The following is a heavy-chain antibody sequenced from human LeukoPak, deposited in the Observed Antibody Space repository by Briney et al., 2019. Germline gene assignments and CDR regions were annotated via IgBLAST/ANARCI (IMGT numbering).Heavy chain of an antibody. J-gene: IGHJ6*03. D-gene: IGHD4-11*01. V-gene: IGHV4-59*01. CDR3: ARSMTTYYYYYYMDV. CDR1: GGSISTYY. CDR2: IYYNGST. Sequence: SETLSLTCTVSGGSISTYYWSWIRQPPGKGLEWIGNIYYNGSTNYNPSLKSRVTISVDTSKNQFSLKLTSVTAADTAVYYCARSMTTYYYYYYMDVWGKGTTVTVSS.